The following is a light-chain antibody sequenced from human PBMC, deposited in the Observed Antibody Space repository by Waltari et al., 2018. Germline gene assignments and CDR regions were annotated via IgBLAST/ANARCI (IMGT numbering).Light chain of an antibody. CDR3: CSYAGSLTFYV. J-gene: IGLJ1*01. CDR2: EVS. Sequence: QSALTQPPSASGSPGQSVTISCTGTSNDVGGYKYVSWYQHNPGKVPKLIIYEVSKRPSGVPDRCAGSKSGNTASLTVSGLQADDEADYYCCSYAGSLTFYVFGTGTKVTVL. CDR1: SNDVGGYKY. V-gene: IGLV2-8*01.